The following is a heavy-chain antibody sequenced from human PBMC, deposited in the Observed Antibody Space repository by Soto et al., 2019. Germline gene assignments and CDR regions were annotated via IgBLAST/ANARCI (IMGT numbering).Heavy chain of an antibody. CDR2: TYYRSKWYN. J-gene: IGHJ4*02. CDR1: GDSVSSNIAS. V-gene: IGHV6-1*01. CDR3: ATDGGDGYTDLDS. Sequence: SQTLSLTCAISGDSVSSNIASWHWIRQSPSRGLEWLGRTYYRSKWYNDYAVSVKSRITIHPDTSKNQFSLHLNSVTPEDTALYYCATDGGDGYTDLDSWGQGTLVTVSS. D-gene: IGHD2-21*01.